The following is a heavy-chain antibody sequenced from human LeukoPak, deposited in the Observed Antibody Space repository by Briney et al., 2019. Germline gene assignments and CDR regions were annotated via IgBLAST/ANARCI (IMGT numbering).Heavy chain of an antibody. CDR2: ISSSSSYI. CDR3: ARVSLLDTPNYGMDV. D-gene: IGHD5-18*01. Sequence: GGSLRLSCAASGFTFNTYNMNWVRQAPGKGLEWVSSISSSSSYIYYADSVKGRFTISRDNAKNSLYLQMDSLRAKDTAVYYCARVSLLDTPNYGMDVWGQGTTVTVSS. J-gene: IGHJ6*02. V-gene: IGHV3-21*01. CDR1: GFTFNTYN.